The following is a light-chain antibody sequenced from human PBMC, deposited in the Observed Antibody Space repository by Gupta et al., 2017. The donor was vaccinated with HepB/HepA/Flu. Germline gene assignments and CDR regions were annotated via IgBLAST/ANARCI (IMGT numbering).Light chain of an antibody. V-gene: IGLV10-54*04. CDR3: SAWDRSLSALV. CDR1: SNNVGYEG. CDR2: RNN. J-gene: IGLJ3*02. Sequence: QAGLTHPPWLSKDLRRTATLTRSGNSNNVGYEGAAWLQQHQGHPPKLLYYRNNNRSSGIPERFSASRSGNTASLTITGLQPEDEADYYCSAWDRSLSALVFGGGTKLTVL.